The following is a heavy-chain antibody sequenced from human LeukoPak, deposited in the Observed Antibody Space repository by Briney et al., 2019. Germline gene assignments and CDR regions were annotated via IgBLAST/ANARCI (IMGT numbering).Heavy chain of an antibody. D-gene: IGHD6-13*01. CDR1: GFTFNNYD. V-gene: IGHV3-33*01. CDR2: IWYDGSNK. J-gene: IGHJ4*02. Sequence: GGSLRLSCATSGFTFNNYDMHWVRQAPGKGLDWVAFIWYDGSNKYHTDSVKGRFTISRDTSKNTVYLQMNSLRAEDTAVYYCARGLPIAAALDYWGQGTLVTVSS. CDR3: ARGLPIAAALDY.